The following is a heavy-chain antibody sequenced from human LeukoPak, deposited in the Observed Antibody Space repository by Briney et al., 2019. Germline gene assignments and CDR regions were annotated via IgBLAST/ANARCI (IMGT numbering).Heavy chain of an antibody. J-gene: IGHJ5*02. CDR1: GGSFSGYY. Sequence: SETLSLTCAVYGGSFSGYYWSWIRQPPGKGLEWIGEINHSGSTNYNPSLKSRVTISVDTSKNQFSLKLSSVTAADTAVYYCARHDAHYGDYYLVDNWFDPWGQGTLVTVSS. D-gene: IGHD4-17*01. V-gene: IGHV4-34*01. CDR2: INHSGST. CDR3: ARHDAHYGDYYLVDNWFDP.